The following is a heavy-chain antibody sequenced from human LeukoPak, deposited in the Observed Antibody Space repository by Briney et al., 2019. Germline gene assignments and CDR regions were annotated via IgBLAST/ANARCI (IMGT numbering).Heavy chain of an antibody. CDR1: GFTFSSYA. D-gene: IGHD3-10*01. V-gene: IGHV3-23*01. Sequence: GGSLRLSCAASGFTFSSYAMSWVRQAPGKGLEWVSAISGSGGSTYYADSVKGRFTISRDNSKNTLYLQMNSLRAEDTAVYFCAKRGVVIRGILVIGYHQEAYHYDFWGQGVLVTVSS. CDR3: AKRGVVIRGILVIGYHQEAYHYDF. J-gene: IGHJ4*02. CDR2: ISGSGGST.